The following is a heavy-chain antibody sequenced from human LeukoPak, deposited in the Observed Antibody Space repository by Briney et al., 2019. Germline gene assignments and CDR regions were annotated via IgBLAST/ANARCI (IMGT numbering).Heavy chain of an antibody. CDR3: AGLHRNYYGSGRPRFDY. J-gene: IGHJ4*02. Sequence: SETLSLTCTVSGGSISSSSYYWGWIRQPPGKGLEWIGSIYYSGSTYYIPSLKSRVTISVDTSKNQFSLKLSSVTAADTAVYYCAGLHRNYYGSGRPRFDYWGQGTLVTVSS. CDR2: IYYSGST. CDR1: GGSISSSSYY. V-gene: IGHV4-39*01. D-gene: IGHD3-10*01.